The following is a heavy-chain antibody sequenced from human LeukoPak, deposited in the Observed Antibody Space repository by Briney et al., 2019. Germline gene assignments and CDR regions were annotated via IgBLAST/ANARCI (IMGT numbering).Heavy chain of an antibody. CDR2: IYYSGST. CDR3: ARDQGSSSWTPSFYYFDY. CDR1: GGSISSSNW. V-gene: IGHV4-4*02. D-gene: IGHD6-13*01. Sequence: SETLSLTCAVSGGSISSSNWWSWVRQPPGKGLEWIGSIYYSGSTYYNPSLKSRVTISVDTSKNQFSLKLSSVTAADTAVYYCARDQGSSSWTPSFYYFDYWGQGTLVTVSS. J-gene: IGHJ4*02.